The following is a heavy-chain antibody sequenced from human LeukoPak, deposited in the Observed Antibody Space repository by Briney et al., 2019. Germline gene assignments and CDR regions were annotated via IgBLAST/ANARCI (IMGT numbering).Heavy chain of an antibody. D-gene: IGHD6-13*01. CDR3: ARGGRSYRSSWYPY. CDR1: AGSFSDYY. J-gene: IGHJ4*02. CDR2: INHSGNT. V-gene: IGHV4-34*01. Sequence: PSETLSLTCAVYAGSFSDYYWTWIRQSPGKGLEWIGEINHSGNTNYNPSLKSQVTISVDTSKNQFSLKLTSVTAADTAVYYCARGGRSYRSSWYPYWGQGNLVTVSS.